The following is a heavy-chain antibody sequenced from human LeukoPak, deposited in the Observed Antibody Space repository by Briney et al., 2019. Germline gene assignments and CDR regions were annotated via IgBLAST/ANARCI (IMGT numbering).Heavy chain of an antibody. J-gene: IGHJ3*02. CDR1: GFTFSTYA. D-gene: IGHD3-3*01. CDR3: ARDGSYYDFWSGYYMEAFDI. Sequence: GGSLRLSCAASGFTFSTYAMHWVRQAPGKGLEWVAVISYDGSSKYYADSVKGRFTISRDNAKNTLYLQMNSLRAEDTAVYYCARDGSYYDFWSGYYMEAFDIWGQGTMVTVSS. V-gene: IGHV3-30*04. CDR2: ISYDGSSK.